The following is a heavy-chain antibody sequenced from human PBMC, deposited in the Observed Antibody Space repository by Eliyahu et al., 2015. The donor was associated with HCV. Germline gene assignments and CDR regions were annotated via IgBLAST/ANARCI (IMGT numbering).Heavy chain of an antibody. Sequence: EVQLVESGGGLVXPGRSLRLSCAASGFTFDXYAMHWVRQAPGKGLEWVSGIXWNSGSIGYADSVKGRFTIPRDNAKNSLYLQMNSLRAEDTALYYCAKGPQRGYFDYWGQGTLVTVSS. V-gene: IGHV3-9*01. CDR2: IXWNSGSI. CDR3: AKGPQRGYFDY. J-gene: IGHJ4*02. CDR1: GFTFDXYA.